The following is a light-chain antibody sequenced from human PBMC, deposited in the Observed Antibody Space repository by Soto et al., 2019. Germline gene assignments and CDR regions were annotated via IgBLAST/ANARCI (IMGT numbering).Light chain of an antibody. CDR2: RAS. CDR3: QHSGGLT. CDR1: QSIATW. J-gene: IGKJ4*01. V-gene: IGKV1-5*03. Sequence: DIQMTQSTSTLSASVGDRVTITCRASQSIATWLAWYQKKPEKAPKVLIYRASRLESGVPSRFSGSGSGTEFTLTISSLDPDDFATYYCQHSGGLTFGGGTKVEI.